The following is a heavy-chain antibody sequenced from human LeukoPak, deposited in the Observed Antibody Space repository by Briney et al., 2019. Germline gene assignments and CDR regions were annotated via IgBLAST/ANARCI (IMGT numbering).Heavy chain of an antibody. Sequence: PSQTLSLTCTVSGGSISSGSYYWSWIRQPAGKGLEWIGRIYTSGSTNYNPSLKSRVTISVDTSKNQFSLKLSSVTAADTAVYYCARGQTYYYDSSGYYYYYYYGMDVWVQGTTVTVSS. J-gene: IGHJ6*02. D-gene: IGHD3-22*01. CDR1: GGSISSGSYY. CDR3: ARGQTYYYDSSGYYYYYYYGMDV. V-gene: IGHV4-61*02. CDR2: IYTSGST.